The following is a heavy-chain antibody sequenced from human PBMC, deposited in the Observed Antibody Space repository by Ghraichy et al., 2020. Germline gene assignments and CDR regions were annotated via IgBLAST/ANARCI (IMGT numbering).Heavy chain of an antibody. Sequence: GGSLRLSCAASGFTFSNAWMSWVRQAPGKGLEWVGRIKSKTDGGTTDYAAPVKGRFTVSRDDSKNTLYLQMNSLKTEDTAVYYCTTDPEMATNHGDYWGQGTLVTVSS. CDR1: GFTFSNAW. V-gene: IGHV3-15*01. CDR3: TTDPEMATNHGDY. J-gene: IGHJ4*02. CDR2: IKSKTDGGTT. D-gene: IGHD5-24*01.